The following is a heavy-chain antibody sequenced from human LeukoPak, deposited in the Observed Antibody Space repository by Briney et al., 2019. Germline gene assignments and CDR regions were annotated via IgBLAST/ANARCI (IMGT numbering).Heavy chain of an antibody. CDR2: ISSSSSYI. CDR3: ARAECSSGWYCAFDI. J-gene: IGHJ3*02. CDR1: GFTFSSYS. Sequence: PGGSLRLSCAASGFTFSSYSMNWVRQAPGKGLEWVSSISSSSSYIYYADSVKGRFTISRDNAKNSLYLQMNSLRAEDTAVYYCARAECSSGWYCAFDIWGQGTMVTVSS. V-gene: IGHV3-21*01. D-gene: IGHD6-19*01.